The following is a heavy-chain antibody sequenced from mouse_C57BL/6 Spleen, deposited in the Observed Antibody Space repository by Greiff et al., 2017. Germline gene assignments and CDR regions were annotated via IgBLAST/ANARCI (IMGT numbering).Heavy chain of an antibody. V-gene: IGHV1-82*01. J-gene: IGHJ2*01. D-gene: IGHD2-3*01. CDR2: IYPGDGDT. CDR1: GYAFSSSW. Sequence: LLESGPELVKPGASVKISCKASGYAFSSSWMNWVKQRPGKGLEWIGRIYPGDGDTNYNGKFKGKATLTADKSSSTAYMQLSSLASEDSAVYFCAGSDGSDVGYWGQGTTLTVSS. CDR3: AGSDGSDVGY.